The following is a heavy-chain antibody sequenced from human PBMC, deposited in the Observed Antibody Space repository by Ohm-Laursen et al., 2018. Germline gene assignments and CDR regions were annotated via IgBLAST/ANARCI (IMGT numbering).Heavy chain of an antibody. V-gene: IGHV1-18*01. Sequence: ASVKVSCKPSGYTFTSYGISWVRQAPGQGLEWMGWISGYNGNTNYAKKLQGRVTMTRDTSTSTVYMELSSLRSEDTAVYYCARARPPTYYYGMDVWGQGTTVTVSS. J-gene: IGHJ6*02. D-gene: IGHD6-6*01. CDR3: ARARPPTYYYGMDV. CDR2: ISGYNGNT. CDR1: GYTFTSYG.